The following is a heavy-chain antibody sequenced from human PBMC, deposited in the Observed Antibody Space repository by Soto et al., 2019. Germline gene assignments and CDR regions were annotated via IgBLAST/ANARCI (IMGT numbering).Heavy chain of an antibody. CDR3: LRDLTYYDFWSGYLGAFDI. CDR2: INTYNSNT. Sequence: ASVKVSCKASGYTFTSYGISWVRQAHGQGNEWMGWINTYNSNTNYAQKLQGRVTMTIDTSTSTAYMELRSLRSDDTAVYYCLRDLTYYDFWSGYLGAFDIWGQGTMVTVSS. V-gene: IGHV1-18*01. D-gene: IGHD3-3*01. CDR1: GYTFTSYG. J-gene: IGHJ3*02.